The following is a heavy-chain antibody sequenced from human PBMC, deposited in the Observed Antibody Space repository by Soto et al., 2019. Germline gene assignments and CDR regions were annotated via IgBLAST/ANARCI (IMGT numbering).Heavy chain of an antibody. CDR2: ISSSSSTI. D-gene: IGHD4-17*01. CDR3: ARDSGYGDYTYDAFDI. Sequence: GGSLRLSCAASGFTFNRFTMNWVRQAPGKGLEWVSCISSSSSTIYYADSVKGRFTISRDNAKNSLYLQMNSLRDEDTAVYYCARDSGYGDYTYDAFDIRGQGTMVTVSS. J-gene: IGHJ3*02. CDR1: GFTFNRFT. V-gene: IGHV3-48*02.